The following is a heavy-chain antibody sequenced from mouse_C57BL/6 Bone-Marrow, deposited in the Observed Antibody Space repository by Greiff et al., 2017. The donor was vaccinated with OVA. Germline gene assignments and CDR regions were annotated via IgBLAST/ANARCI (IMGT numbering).Heavy chain of an antibody. CDR3: ARPGYGSSYGYFDV. CDR1: GYTFTSYW. CDR2: IYPGSGST. Sequence: QVQLQQPGAELVKPGASVKMSCKASGYTFTSYWITWVKQRPGQGLEWIGDIYPGSGSTNYNEKFKSKATLTVDTSSSTAYMQLSSLTSEDSAVYYCARPGYGSSYGYFDVWGTGTTVTVSS. J-gene: IGHJ1*03. D-gene: IGHD1-1*01. V-gene: IGHV1-55*01.